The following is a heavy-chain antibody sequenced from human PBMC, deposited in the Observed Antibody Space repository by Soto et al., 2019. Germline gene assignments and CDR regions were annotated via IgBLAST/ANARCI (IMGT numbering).Heavy chain of an antibody. CDR2: ISYDGANK. CDR1: GFTFITSA. V-gene: IGHV3-30-3*01. J-gene: IGHJ6*02. Sequence: QVQLEESGGGVVQPGRSLRLSCADSGFTFITSAIHWVRQAPGKGLEWMAVISYDGANKYYADSVKGRFTISRDNSKNPLYLKRNILRTGDPVVYYCARDPGYYAMPLGGQGPTFPVPS. CDR3: ARDPGYYAMPL.